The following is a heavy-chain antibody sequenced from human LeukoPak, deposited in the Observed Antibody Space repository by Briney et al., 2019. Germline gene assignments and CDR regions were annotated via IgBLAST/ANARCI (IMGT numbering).Heavy chain of an antibody. CDR3: AKDYDFWSGYPYYFDY. Sequence: PGGSLRLSCAASGFTFSSYAMSWVRQAPGKGLEWVSAISGSGGSTYYADPVKGRFTISRDNSKNTLYLQMNGLRAEDTAVYYCAKDYDFWSGYPYYFDYWGQGTLVTVSS. CDR1: GFTFSSYA. D-gene: IGHD3-3*01. V-gene: IGHV3-23*01. CDR2: ISGSGGST. J-gene: IGHJ4*02.